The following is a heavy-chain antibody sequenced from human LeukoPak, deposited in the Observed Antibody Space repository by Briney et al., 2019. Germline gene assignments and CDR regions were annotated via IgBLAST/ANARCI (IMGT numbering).Heavy chain of an antibody. D-gene: IGHD6-6*01. V-gene: IGHV3-23*01. CDR2: ISGSGGST. J-gene: IGHJ4*02. CDR1: GFTFSSYA. CDR3: AKGREYSSSPEDY. Sequence: GGSLRLSCAASGFTFSSYAMSWVRQAPGKGLEWVSAISGSGGSTYYAASVKGRFTISRDNSKNTLYLQMNSLRAEDTAVYYCAKGREYSSSPEDYWGQGTLVTVSS.